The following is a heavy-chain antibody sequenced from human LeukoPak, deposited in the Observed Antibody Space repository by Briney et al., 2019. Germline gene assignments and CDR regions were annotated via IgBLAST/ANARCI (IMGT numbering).Heavy chain of an antibody. CDR1: GYTFTSYF. D-gene: IGHD3-22*01. Sequence: ASVKVSCKASGYTFTSYFMHWVRQAPGQGLEWMGIINPSGGSTSYAQKFQGRVTMTRDTSTSTVYMELSSLRSEDTAVYYCARDGKNYYDSSGYYYGDYWGQGTLVTVSS. J-gene: IGHJ4*02. CDR3: ARDGKNYYDSSGYYYGDY. V-gene: IGHV1-46*01. CDR2: INPSGGST.